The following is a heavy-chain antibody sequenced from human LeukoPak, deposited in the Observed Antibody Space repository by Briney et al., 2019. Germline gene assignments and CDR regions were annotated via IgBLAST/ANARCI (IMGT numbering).Heavy chain of an antibody. J-gene: IGHJ4*02. CDR2: ISGSGGST. V-gene: IGHV3-23*01. D-gene: IGHD3-9*01. Sequence: GGSLRLSCAASGFTFSSYAMSWVRQAPGKGVEWVSAISGSGGSTYYADSVKGRFNISRDNSKNTLFLQMNSLRAEDTAVYYCAKEDYDILTGYEDWGQGTLVTVSS. CDR1: GFTFSSYA. CDR3: AKEDYDILTGYED.